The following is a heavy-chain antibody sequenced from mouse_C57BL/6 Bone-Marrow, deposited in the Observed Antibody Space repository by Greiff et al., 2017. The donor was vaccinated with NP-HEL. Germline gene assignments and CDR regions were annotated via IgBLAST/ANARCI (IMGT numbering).Heavy chain of an antibody. CDR1: GYTFTSYW. Sequence: VQLQQPGAELVMPGASVKLSCKASGYTFTSYWMHWVKQRPGQGLEWIGEIDPSDSYTNYNQKFKGKSTLTVDKSSSTAYMQLSSLTSEDSAVYYCARWALLRFDYWGQGTTLTVSS. CDR3: ARWALLRFDY. V-gene: IGHV1-69*01. CDR2: IDPSDSYT. J-gene: IGHJ2*01. D-gene: IGHD1-2*01.